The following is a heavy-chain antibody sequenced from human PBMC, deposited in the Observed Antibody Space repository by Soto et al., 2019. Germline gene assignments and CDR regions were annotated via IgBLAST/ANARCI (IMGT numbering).Heavy chain of an antibody. CDR2: INAGNGNT. J-gene: IGHJ5*02. V-gene: IGHV1-3*01. CDR3: ARSNWTSRSAWFDP. Sequence: SVKVSCKGSGYTFTSYAMHWGRQAPVQRLEWMGWINAGNGNTKYSQKFQGRVTITRDTSASTAYMELSSLRSEDTAVYYCARSNWTSRSAWFDPWGQGTLVTVYS. CDR1: GYTFTSYA. D-gene: IGHD1-1*01.